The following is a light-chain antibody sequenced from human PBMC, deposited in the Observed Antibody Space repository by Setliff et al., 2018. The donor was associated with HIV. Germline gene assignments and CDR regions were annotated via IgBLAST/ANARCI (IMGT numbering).Light chain of an antibody. V-gene: IGLV2-14*03. Sequence: QSALTQPASVSGAPGQSITISCTGASNDVGSYNYVSWYQQHPGKAPKLMIYDVTNRPSGVSDRFSGSKSGNTASLTISGLQAEDEADYYCNSYTSSSTYVFGAGTKVTVL. CDR2: DVT. CDR3: NSYTSSSTYV. CDR1: SNDVGSYNY. J-gene: IGLJ1*01.